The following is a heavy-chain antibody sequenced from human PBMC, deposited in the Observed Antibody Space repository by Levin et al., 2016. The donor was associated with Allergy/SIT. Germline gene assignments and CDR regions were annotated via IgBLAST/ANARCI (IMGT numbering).Heavy chain of an antibody. CDR2: IDSNTGVT. D-gene: IGHD1-26*01. V-gene: IGHV1-2*02. CDR3: ARGVGSVSDRRFDP. J-gene: IGHJ5*02. CDR1: GYSFTAYY. Sequence: ASVKVSCKASGYSFTAYYIHWVRQAPGEGLEWMGWIDSNTGVTNYVQKFQGRVIMTRDTSITTAYMELSSLRSDDTAVYYCARGVGSVSDRRFDPWGQGTLVTVSS.